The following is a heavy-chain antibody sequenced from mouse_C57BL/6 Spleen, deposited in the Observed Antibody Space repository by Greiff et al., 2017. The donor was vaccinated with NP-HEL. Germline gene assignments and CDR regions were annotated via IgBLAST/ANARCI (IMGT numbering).Heavy chain of an antibody. Sequence: QVHVKQPGAELVKPGASVKLSCKASGYTFTSYWMHWVKQRPGQGLEWIGMIHPNSGSTKYNEKFKSKATLTVDKSSSTAYMQLSSLTSEDSAVYYCAGNYRFAYWGQGTLVTVSA. CDR3: AGNYRFAY. J-gene: IGHJ3*01. CDR1: GYTFTSYW. V-gene: IGHV1-64*01. CDR2: IHPNSGST. D-gene: IGHD2-1*01.